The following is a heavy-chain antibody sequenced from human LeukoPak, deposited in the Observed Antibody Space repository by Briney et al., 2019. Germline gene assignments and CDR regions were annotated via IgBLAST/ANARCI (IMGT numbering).Heavy chain of an antibody. CDR2: VGPSGVST. D-gene: IGHD1-14*01. J-gene: IGHJ4*02. CDR1: GFSFNNDA. CDR3: VKHKGYIKSEPFDY. Sequence: GGSLRLSCAASGFSFNNDAMSWVRQAPGKGLEWVAAVGPSGVSTYYADSVKGRFTISRDNSRNTLSLHLNDLRADDRAVYYCVKHKGYIKSEPFDYWGQGALVTVSS. V-gene: IGHV3-23*01.